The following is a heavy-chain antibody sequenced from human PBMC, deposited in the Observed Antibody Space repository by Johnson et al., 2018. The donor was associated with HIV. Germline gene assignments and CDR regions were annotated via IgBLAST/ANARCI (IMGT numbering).Heavy chain of an antibody. CDR1: GFTFRSYA. J-gene: IGHJ3*02. Sequence: ELQLVESGGGLVQPGGSLRLSCAASGFTFRSYAMHWVRQAPGKGLEYVSAISSNGGSTYYAHSVKGRFTISRDNSKNTLYLQMNSLRAEDTAVYYCAKEQPARAFDIWGQGTMVTVSS. CDR3: AKEQPARAFDI. D-gene: IGHD1/OR15-1a*01. V-gene: IGHV3-64*01. CDR2: ISSNGGST.